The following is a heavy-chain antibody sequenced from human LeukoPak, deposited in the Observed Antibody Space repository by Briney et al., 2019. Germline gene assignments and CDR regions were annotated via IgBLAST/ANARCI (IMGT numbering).Heavy chain of an antibody. Sequence: GASVKVSCKASGYTFTSYGISWVRQAPGQGREWMGWISAYNGNTNYAQKLQGRVTMTTDTSTSTAYMELRSLRSDDTAVYYCARDSTYYYDWVNWYFDLWGRGTLVTVSS. D-gene: IGHD3-22*01. CDR2: ISAYNGNT. CDR3: ARDSTYYYDWVNWYFDL. CDR1: GYTFTSYG. J-gene: IGHJ2*01. V-gene: IGHV1-18*01.